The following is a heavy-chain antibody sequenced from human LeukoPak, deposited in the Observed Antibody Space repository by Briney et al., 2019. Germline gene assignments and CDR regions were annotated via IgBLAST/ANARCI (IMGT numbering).Heavy chain of an antibody. CDR1: GGSFSSSTYY. V-gene: IGHV4-39*01. CDR2: VYYSGST. Sequence: SETLSPTCTVSGGSFSSSTYYWGGIRQPPGKGLEWIGSVYYSGSTYYNQSLKSRVTISVDTSQNQFSLKLTSVTAADTAVYYCARQYYDSSGYYPWYFDYWGQGTLVTVSS. CDR3: ARQYYDSSGYYPWYFDY. D-gene: IGHD3-22*01. J-gene: IGHJ4*02.